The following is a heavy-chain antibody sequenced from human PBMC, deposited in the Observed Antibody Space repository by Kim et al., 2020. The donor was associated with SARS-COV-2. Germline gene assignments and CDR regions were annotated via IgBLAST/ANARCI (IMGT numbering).Heavy chain of an antibody. Sequence: GESLKISCQGFAYTFSRYWIVWVRQMPGKGLEWVGIVYPGDSDTRYSPSFRGQVTISVDKSINTAYLQWRSLETSDTAIYYCARRGIAASGLTEGAFDIWGQGTMVTVS. CDR2: VYPGDSDT. D-gene: IGHD6-25*01. CDR1: AYTFSRYW. J-gene: IGHJ3*02. V-gene: IGHV5-51*01. CDR3: ARRGIAASGLTEGAFDI.